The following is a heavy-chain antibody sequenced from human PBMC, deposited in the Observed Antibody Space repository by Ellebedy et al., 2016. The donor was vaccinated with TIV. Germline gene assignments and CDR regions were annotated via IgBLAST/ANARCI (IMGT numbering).Heavy chain of an antibody. V-gene: IGHV3-23*01. Sequence: PGGSLRLSCAASGFTFSSYAMSRVRQAPGKGLEWVSAISGSGGSTYYANSVKGRFTISRDNSKNTLYLQMNSLRAEDTAVYYCAKDRQWLLEGYFDLWGRGTLVTVSS. D-gene: IGHD6-19*01. J-gene: IGHJ2*01. CDR2: ISGSGGST. CDR3: AKDRQWLLEGYFDL. CDR1: GFTFSSYA.